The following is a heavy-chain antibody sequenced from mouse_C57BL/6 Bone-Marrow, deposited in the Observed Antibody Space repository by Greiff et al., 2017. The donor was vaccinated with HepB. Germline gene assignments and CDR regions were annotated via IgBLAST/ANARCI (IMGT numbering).Heavy chain of an antibody. V-gene: IGHV3-8*01. CDR2: ISYSGST. J-gene: IGHJ2*01. CDR1: GYSITSDY. Sequence: EVKLVESGPGLAKPSQTLSLTCSVTGYSITSDYWNWIRKFPGNKLEYMGYISYSGSTYYNPSLNSRISITRDTSKNQYYLQLTSVTTEDTATYYCARSPRRQLRLHFDYWGQGTTLTVSS. CDR3: ARSPRRQLRLHFDY. D-gene: IGHD3-2*02.